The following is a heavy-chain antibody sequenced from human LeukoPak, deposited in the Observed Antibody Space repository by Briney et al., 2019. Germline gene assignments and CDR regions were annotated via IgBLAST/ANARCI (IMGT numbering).Heavy chain of an antibody. V-gene: IGHV4-34*01. Sequence: SETLSLTCAVYGGSFSGYYWSWIRQPPRKGLEWIGEINHIGSTNYNPSLKSRVTISVDTSKNQSSLKLSSVTAADTAVYYCARERLVRGVMTYYYYGMDVWGQGTTVTVSS. D-gene: IGHD3-10*01. J-gene: IGHJ6*02. CDR3: ARERLVRGVMTYYYYGMDV. CDR2: INHIGST. CDR1: GGSFSGYY.